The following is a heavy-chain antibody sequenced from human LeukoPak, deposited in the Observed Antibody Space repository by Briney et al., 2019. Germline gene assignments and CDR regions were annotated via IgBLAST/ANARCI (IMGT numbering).Heavy chain of an antibody. CDR1: GFTFSDHY. V-gene: IGHV3-72*01. D-gene: IGHD3/OR15-3a*01. CDR3: ARDHRTSLDY. J-gene: IGHJ4*02. CDR2: TKNKRNSGTT. Sequence: GGSLRLSCAASGFTFSDHYMDWVRQAPGKGLEWVSRTKNKRNSGTTEYAASVKGRFTVSRDDSKNSLYLQMNSLKTEDTAVYYCARDHRTSLDYWGQGTLVTVSS.